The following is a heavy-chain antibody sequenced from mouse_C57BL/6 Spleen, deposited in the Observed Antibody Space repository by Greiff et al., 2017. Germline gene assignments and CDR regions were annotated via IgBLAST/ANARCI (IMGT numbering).Heavy chain of an antibody. V-gene: IGHV1-69*01. J-gene: IGHJ4*01. CDR3: AGGYYGYAMDY. CDR2: IDPSDSYT. D-gene: IGHD1-1*01. Sequence: QVQLQQPGAELVMPGASVKLSCKASGYTFTSYWMHWVKQRPGHGLEWIGEIDPSDSYTNYNQKFKGKSTLTVDKSSSTAYMQLSSLTSEDSAVYYCAGGYYGYAMDYWGQGTSVTVSS. CDR1: GYTFTSYW.